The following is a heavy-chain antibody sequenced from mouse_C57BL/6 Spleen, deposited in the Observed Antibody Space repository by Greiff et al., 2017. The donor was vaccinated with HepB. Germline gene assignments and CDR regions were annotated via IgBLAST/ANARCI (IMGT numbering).Heavy chain of an antibody. J-gene: IGHJ4*01. CDR3: ARNWGYYYGSSYDGYAMDY. CDR2: IWSGGST. CDR1: GFSLTSYG. V-gene: IGHV2-2*01. D-gene: IGHD1-1*01. Sequence: QVQLQQSGPGLVQPSQSLSITCTVSGFSLTSYGVHWVRQSPGKGLEWLGVIWSGGSTDYNAAFISRLSISKDNSKSQVFFKMNSLQADDTAIYYCARNWGYYYGSSYDGYAMDYWGQGTSVTVSS.